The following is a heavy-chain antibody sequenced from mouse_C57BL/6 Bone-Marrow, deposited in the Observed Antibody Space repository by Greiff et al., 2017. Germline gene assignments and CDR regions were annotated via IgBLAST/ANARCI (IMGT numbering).Heavy chain of an antibody. CDR2: ISSGGSYT. CDR1: GFTFSSYG. D-gene: IGHD1-1*01. Sequence: EVKLMESGGDLVKPGGSLKLSCAASGFTFSSYGMSWVRQTPDKRLEWVATISSGGSYTYYPDSVKGRFTISRDNAKNTLYLQMSSLKSEDTDMYYCARHYCGSSPDWFAYWGQGTLVTISA. J-gene: IGHJ3*01. V-gene: IGHV5-6*01. CDR3: ARHYCGSSPDWFAY.